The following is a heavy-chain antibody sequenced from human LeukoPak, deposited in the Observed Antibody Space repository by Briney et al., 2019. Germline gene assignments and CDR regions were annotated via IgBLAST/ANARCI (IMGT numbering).Heavy chain of an antibody. D-gene: IGHD3-3*01. CDR2: FDPEDGET. CDR1: GYTLTELS. J-gene: IGHJ4*02. V-gene: IGHV1-24*01. Sequence: ASVKVSCKVSGYTLTELSMHWARQAPGKGLEWMGGFDPEDGETIYAQKFQGRVTMTEDTSTDTAYMELSSLRSEDTAVYYCATSTQITIFGVALDYWGQGTLVTVSS. CDR3: ATSTQITIFGVALDY.